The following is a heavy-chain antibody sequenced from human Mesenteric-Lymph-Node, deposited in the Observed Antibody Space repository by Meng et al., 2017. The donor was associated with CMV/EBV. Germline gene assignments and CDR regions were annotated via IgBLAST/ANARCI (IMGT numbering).Heavy chain of an antibody. V-gene: IGHV3-23*03. D-gene: IGHD2-15*01. CDR2: SYSGGGNT. CDR1: GFTFRKYA. J-gene: IGHJ4*02. Sequence: GESLKISCAASGFTFRKYAMSWVRQAPGQGLEWVSVSYSGGGNTYYADSVKGRSSISREDSKNTVYLQMNSLRAEDTAVYYCAKVNCSATTCTFDLWGQGTLVTVSS. CDR3: AKVNCSATTCTFDL.